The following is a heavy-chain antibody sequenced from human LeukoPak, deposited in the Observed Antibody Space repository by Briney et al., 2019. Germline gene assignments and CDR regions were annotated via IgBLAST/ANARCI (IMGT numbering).Heavy chain of an antibody. V-gene: IGHV3-30*18. CDR2: ISSDGTNK. D-gene: IGHD3-10*01. CDR3: AKGERSVLRGVFDS. J-gene: IGHJ4*02. Sequence: GGSLRLSCAATGFTFSTQGMHWVRQAPVKGLEWVAIISSDGTNKYYADSVNGRFTISRDNSENTLYLQMDSLRAEDTAVYYCAKGERSVLRGVFDSWGLGTLVTVSS. CDR1: GFTFSTQG.